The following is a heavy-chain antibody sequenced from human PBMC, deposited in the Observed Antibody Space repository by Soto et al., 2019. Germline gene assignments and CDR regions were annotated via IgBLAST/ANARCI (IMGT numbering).Heavy chain of an antibody. CDR2: ISAYNGNT. Sequence: QVQLVQSGAEVKKPGASVKVSCKASGYTFTSYGISWVRQAPGQGLEWMGWISAYNGNTNYAQKLQGRVTMTTDTSTSTAYMELRSLRSDDTAVYYCARDTGGYSYGYREYYYYGMDVWGPGTTVTVSS. CDR1: GYTFTSYG. V-gene: IGHV1-18*01. J-gene: IGHJ6*02. CDR3: ARDTGGYSYGYREYYYYGMDV. D-gene: IGHD5-18*01.